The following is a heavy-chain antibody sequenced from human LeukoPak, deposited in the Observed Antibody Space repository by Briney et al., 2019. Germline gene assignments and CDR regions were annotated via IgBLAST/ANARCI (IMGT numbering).Heavy chain of an antibody. CDR3: AKGRGWEASYYYYYMDV. D-gene: IGHD1-26*01. CDR1: GFTVSSNY. V-gene: IGHV3-53*01. CDR2: IYSGGSA. Sequence: PGGSLRLSCAASGFTVSSNYMSWVRQAPGKGLEWVSVIYSGGSAFYTDSVKGRFTISRDNSKNTLSLQMNSLRAEDAAVYYCAKGRGWEASYYYYYMDVWGKGTTVTISS. J-gene: IGHJ6*03.